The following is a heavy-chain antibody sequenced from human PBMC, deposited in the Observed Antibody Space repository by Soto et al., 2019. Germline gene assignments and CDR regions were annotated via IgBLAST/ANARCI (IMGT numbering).Heavy chain of an antibody. D-gene: IGHD2-15*01. CDR1: GFTFSDYY. V-gene: IGHV3-11*01. J-gene: IGHJ3*02. CDR2: ISSSGSGI. CDR3: ARAYSDAFDI. Sequence: QVQLVESGGGLFKPGGSLRLSCAASGFTFSDYYMTWIRQAPGKGLEWVSYISSSGSGIYYPDSVKGRFTISRDNTMKSLYLQMSSLRAEDTAVYYCARAYSDAFDIWGQGTLVTVSS.